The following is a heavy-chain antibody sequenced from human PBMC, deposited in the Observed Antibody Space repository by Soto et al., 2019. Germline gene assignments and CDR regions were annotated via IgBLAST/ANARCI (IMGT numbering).Heavy chain of an antibody. V-gene: IGHV3-21*01. CDR1: GLTFSRYS. D-gene: IGHD6-6*01. Sequence: PGGPLRLSCAISGLTFSRYSMNWVRQDPGKGLKWVSSISSSSSYIYYADSVKGRFTISRDNAKNSLYLQMNSLRAEDTAVYYCARAIERQLVPNYWGQGTLVTVSS. J-gene: IGHJ4*02. CDR2: ISSSSSYI. CDR3: ARAIERQLVPNY.